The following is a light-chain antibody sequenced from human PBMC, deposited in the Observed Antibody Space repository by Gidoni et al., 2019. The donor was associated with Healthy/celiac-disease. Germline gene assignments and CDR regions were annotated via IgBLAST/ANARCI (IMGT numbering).Light chain of an antibody. J-gene: IGKJ2*01. Sequence: DIVLTQSPGTLSLSPGERATLSCRASQSVSSSYLAWYQQKPGQAPRLLIYGASSRATGIPDRFSGSGSGTDFTLTISRLEPEDFAVYYCQQYGSSLGQXTKLEIK. CDR2: GAS. V-gene: IGKV3-20*01. CDR3: QQYGSS. CDR1: QSVSSSY.